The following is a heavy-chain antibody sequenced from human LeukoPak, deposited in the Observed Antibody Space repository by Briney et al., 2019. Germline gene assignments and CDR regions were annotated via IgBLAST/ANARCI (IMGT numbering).Heavy chain of an antibody. V-gene: IGHV1-24*01. CDR1: GYTLTELS. J-gene: IGHJ4*02. Sequence: ASVKVSCKVSGYTLTELSMHWVRQAPGKGREGMGGFDPEDGETIYAQKFQGRVTMTEDTSTDTAYMELSSLRSEDTAVYYCAARIAAPYYFDYWGQGTLVTVSS. CDR3: AARIAAPYYFDY. CDR2: FDPEDGET. D-gene: IGHD6-13*01.